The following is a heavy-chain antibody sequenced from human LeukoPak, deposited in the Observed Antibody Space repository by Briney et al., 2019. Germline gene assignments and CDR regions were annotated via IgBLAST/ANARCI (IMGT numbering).Heavy chain of an antibody. V-gene: IGHV1-18*01. CDR1: GYTFTSYG. D-gene: IGHD4-23*01. CDR3: ARDYDDNSRCFGY. Sequence: ASVKVSCKASGYTFTSYGINWVRQAPGQGLEWMGWSSAYNGHTNYAQKFQGRITMTTDTSTRTAYTELRSLRSDDTAMYFCARDYDDNSRCFGYWGQGTLVTVSS. J-gene: IGHJ4*02. CDR2: SSAYNGHT.